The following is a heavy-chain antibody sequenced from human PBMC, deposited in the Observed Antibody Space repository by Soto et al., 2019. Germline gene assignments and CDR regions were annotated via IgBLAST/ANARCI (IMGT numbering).Heavy chain of an antibody. CDR2: IIPILGIA. V-gene: IGHV1-69*02. CDR3: AMEYCSSTSCYRDY. J-gene: IGHJ4*02. Sequence: QVQLVQSGAEVKKPGSSVKVSYNASGGTFSSYTIRWVRQAPGQGLEWMGRIIPILGIANYAQKFQGRVTITADKSPSTAYMELSSLRSEDTAVYYCAMEYCSSTSCYRDYWGQGTLVTVSS. CDR1: GGTFSSYT. D-gene: IGHD2-2*02.